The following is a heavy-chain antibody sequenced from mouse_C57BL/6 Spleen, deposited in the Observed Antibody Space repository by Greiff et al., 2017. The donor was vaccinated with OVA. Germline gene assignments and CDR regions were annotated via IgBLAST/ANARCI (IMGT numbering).Heavy chain of an antibody. CDR3: ARRYDYDNYFDY. CDR2: ISSGSSTI. CDR1: GFTFSDYG. V-gene: IGHV5-17*01. Sequence: EVQVVESGGGLVKPGGSLKLSCAASGFTFSDYGMHWVRQAPEKGLEWVAYISSGSSTIYYADTVKGRFTISRDNAKNTLFLEKTSLSYEDTAMYYCARRYDYDNYFDYWGQGTTLTVAS. D-gene: IGHD2-4*01. J-gene: IGHJ2*01.